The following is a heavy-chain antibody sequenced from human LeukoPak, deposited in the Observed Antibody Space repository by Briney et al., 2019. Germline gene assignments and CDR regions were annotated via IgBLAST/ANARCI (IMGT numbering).Heavy chain of an antibody. CDR1: GFMFSSYW. CDR3: ASGGRWFGELLGQDY. D-gene: IGHD3-10*01. V-gene: IGHV3-7*03. Sequence: GGSLRLSCAASGFMFSSYWMSWVRQAPGKGLEWVANMDQDGNEKNYLDSVKGRFTISRDNAKNSLYLQMNSLRAEDTAVYYCASGGRWFGELLGQDYWGQGTLVTVSS. CDR2: MDQDGNEK. J-gene: IGHJ4*02.